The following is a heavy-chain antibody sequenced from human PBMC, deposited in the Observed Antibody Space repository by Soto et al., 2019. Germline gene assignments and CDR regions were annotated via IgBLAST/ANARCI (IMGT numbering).Heavy chain of an antibody. Sequence: QVQLVQSGAEVKKPGSSVKVSCKASGGTFSSYAISWVRQAPGQVLEWMGGIIPIFGTANYAQKYQGRVTITADESTSTAYMELISLRCEDTAVYYCARGLKIAAAGTGFDYWGQGTLVTVSS. CDR3: ARGLKIAAAGTGFDY. CDR2: IIPIFGTA. J-gene: IGHJ4*02. V-gene: IGHV1-69*01. D-gene: IGHD6-13*01. CDR1: GGTFSSYA.